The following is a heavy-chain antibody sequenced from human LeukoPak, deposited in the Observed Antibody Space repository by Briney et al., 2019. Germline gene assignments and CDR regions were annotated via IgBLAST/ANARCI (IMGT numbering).Heavy chain of an antibody. CDR2: ISASGGST. V-gene: IGHV3-23*01. D-gene: IGHD2-15*01. CDR3: AERYCSGGSCYSGD. J-gene: IGHJ4*02. CDR1: GFTFSSPA. Sequence: SGGSLRLSCAGSGFTFSSPAMSWVRQAPGKGLERVSAISASGGSTYYADSVKGRFTISRDNAKSSVYLQMSSLRVEDTGVYYCAERYCSGGSCYSGDWGQGTLVTVSP.